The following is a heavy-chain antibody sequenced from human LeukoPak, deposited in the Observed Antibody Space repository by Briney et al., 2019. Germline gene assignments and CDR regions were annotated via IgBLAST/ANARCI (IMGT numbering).Heavy chain of an antibody. V-gene: IGHV4-59*01. CDR2: IYYSGTT. D-gene: IGHD3-10*01. Sequence: SETLSLTCSVSDGSISSYYWSWIRQPPGKGLEWIGYIYYSGTTNYNPSLKSRLTISVDTSKNQYSLKLSSVTPADTAVYYCARRIWFGQFWYYFDYWGQGPLVTVSS. CDR3: ARRIWFGQFWYYFDY. CDR1: DGSISSYY. J-gene: IGHJ4*02.